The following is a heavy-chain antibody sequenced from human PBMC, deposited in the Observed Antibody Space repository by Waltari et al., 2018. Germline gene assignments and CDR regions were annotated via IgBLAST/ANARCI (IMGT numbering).Heavy chain of an antibody. D-gene: IGHD2-8*01. J-gene: IGHJ3*02. Sequence: EVSLVESGGDLAQPGESLRLSCAASGFSLINYWMSWVRQVPGKGLEWVADINESGSKKYYVDSVKGRFTISRDNAKNSVDLQMNSLRVEDTAVYYCARDDNINGASDAFDIWGQGTMVTVSS. CDR3: ARDDNINGASDAFDI. CDR2: INESGSKK. CDR1: GFSLINYW. V-gene: IGHV3-7*01.